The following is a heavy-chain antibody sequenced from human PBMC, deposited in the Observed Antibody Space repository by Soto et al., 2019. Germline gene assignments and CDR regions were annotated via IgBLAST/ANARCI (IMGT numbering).Heavy chain of an antibody. Sequence: XESLRLSCAASGFTFSSYGMHGVRQAPGKGLEWVAVIWYDGSNKYYADSVKGRFTISRDNSKNTLYLQMNSLRAEDTAVYYCARGVEAAAGTDYWGQGTLVTVSS. CDR1: GFTFSSYG. CDR2: IWYDGSNK. V-gene: IGHV3-33*01. CDR3: ARGVEAAAGTDY. D-gene: IGHD6-13*01. J-gene: IGHJ4*02.